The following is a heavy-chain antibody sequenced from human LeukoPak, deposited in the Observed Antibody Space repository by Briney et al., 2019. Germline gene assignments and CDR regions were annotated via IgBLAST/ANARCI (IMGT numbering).Heavy chain of an antibody. D-gene: IGHD6-6*01. CDR1: GGSISSYY. V-gene: IGHV4-4*07. CDR3: AREIAARLYYYYYMDV. Sequence: TSETLSLTCTVSGGSISSYYWSWIRQPAGKGLEWIGRIYTSGSTNYNPSLKSRVTMSVDTSKNQFSLKLSSVTAADTAVYYCAREIAARLYYYYYMDVWGKGTTVTVSS. J-gene: IGHJ6*03. CDR2: IYTSGST.